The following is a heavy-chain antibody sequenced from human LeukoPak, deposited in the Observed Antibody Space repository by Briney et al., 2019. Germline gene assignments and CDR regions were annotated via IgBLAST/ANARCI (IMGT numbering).Heavy chain of an antibody. J-gene: IGHJ6*02. CDR1: GYTFTSYD. Sequence: ASVKVSCKASGYTFTSYDINWVRQATGQGLKWMGWMNPNSGNTGYAQKFQGRVTMTRNTSISTAYMELSSLRSEDTAVYYCAQGYCSSTSCPIPYYYYGMDVWGQGTTVTVSS. V-gene: IGHV1-8*01. D-gene: IGHD2-2*01. CDR3: AQGYCSSTSCPIPYYYYGMDV. CDR2: MNPNSGNT.